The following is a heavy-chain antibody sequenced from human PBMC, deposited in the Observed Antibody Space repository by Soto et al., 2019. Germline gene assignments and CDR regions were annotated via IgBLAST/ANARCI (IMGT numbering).Heavy chain of an antibody. V-gene: IGHV4-59*01. D-gene: IGHD6-13*01. CDR2: IYYSGST. J-gene: IGHJ5*02. CDR3: ARGSSSWYNWFGP. Sequence: SQTLSLTCTVSGGSIRGYYWSWIRQPPGKGLEWIGYIYYSGSTNYNPSLKSRVTISVDTSKNQFSLKLSSVTAADTAVYYCARGSSSWYNWFGPWGQGTLVTVSS. CDR1: GGSIRGYY.